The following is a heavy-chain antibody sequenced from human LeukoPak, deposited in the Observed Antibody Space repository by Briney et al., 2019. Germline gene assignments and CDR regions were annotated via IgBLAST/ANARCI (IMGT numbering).Heavy chain of an antibody. V-gene: IGHV3-74*01. CDR1: GFTFSSYW. J-gene: IGHJ4*02. CDR3: ARSNANSFDS. CDR2: IDSHGSST. Sequence: GGSLRLSCAASGFTFSSYWMYWVRHAPGKGLVWVSRIDSHGSSTDYADSVKGRFTISRDNAKNTLYLQMNSLRAEDTAVYYCARSNANSFDSWGPGTLVTVSS. D-gene: IGHD2-2*01.